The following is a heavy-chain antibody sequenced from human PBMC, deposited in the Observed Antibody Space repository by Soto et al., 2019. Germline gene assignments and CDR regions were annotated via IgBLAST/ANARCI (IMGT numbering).Heavy chain of an antibody. CDR3: ARRMAVGYCSSTSCYTVGYYYGMDV. V-gene: IGHV1-18*04. CDR2: ISAYNGNT. J-gene: IGHJ6*02. CDR1: GYTFTSYG. Sequence: QVQLVQSGAEVKKPGASVKVSCKASGYTFTSYGISWVRQALGQGLEWMGWISAYNGNTNYAQKLQGRVTMTTDTSTSTADMELRSLRSDDTAVYYCARRMAVGYCSSTSCYTVGYYYGMDVWGQGTTVTVSS. D-gene: IGHD2-2*02.